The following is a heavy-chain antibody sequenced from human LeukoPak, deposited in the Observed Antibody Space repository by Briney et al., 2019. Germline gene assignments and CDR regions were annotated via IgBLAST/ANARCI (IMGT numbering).Heavy chain of an antibody. CDR1: GFTFSSYG. J-gene: IGHJ6*02. V-gene: IGHV3-33*01. CDR3: ARDSIGGYGMDV. Sequence: PGRSLRLSCAASGFTFSSYGMHWVRQAPGKGLEWVAVIWYDGSNKYYADSVKGRFTISRDNSKNTLYLQMNSLRAEDTAVYHCARDSIGGYGMDVWGQGTTVTVSS. CDR2: IWYDGSNK. D-gene: IGHD2/OR15-2a*01.